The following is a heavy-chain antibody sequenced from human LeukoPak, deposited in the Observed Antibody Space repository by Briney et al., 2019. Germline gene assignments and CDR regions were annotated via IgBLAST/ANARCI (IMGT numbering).Heavy chain of an antibody. D-gene: IGHD5-18*01. V-gene: IGHV3-21*01. CDR1: GFTLRSYS. CDR3: ASEGEIGYGYFY. J-gene: IGHJ1*01. CDR2: IDPSSTYI. Sequence: GGSLRLSCAASGFTLRSYSMNWVRQAPGKRLEWVSAIDPSSTYIYYADSVKGRFTISRDNAKNSLYLQMNSLRAEDTAVYYCASEGEIGYGYFYWGQGTLVTVSS.